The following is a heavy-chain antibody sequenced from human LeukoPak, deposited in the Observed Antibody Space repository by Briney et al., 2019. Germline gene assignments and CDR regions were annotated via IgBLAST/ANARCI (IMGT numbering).Heavy chain of an antibody. V-gene: IGHV1-18*01. Sequence: SVKVSCKASGFTFTSYGISWVRQAPGQGLEWMGLIITYNGNTKYAQNLQGRVTITTDTSTNIAYMEVRSLRSDDTAVYYCAKTTVTSEDYYYYYMDVWGKGTTVTVSS. D-gene: IGHD4-17*01. J-gene: IGHJ6*03. CDR1: GFTFTSYG. CDR3: AKTTVTSEDYYYYYMDV. CDR2: IITYNGNT.